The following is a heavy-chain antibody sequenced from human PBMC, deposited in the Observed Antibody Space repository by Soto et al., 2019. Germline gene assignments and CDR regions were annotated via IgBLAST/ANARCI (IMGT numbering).Heavy chain of an antibody. J-gene: IGHJ4*02. Sequence: XXTLSLPFTVSSGSISSSSYYWGSIRQPPGKGLEWIGSIYYSGSTYYNPSLKSRVTISVDTSKNQFSLKLSSVTDADTAVYYCARLIGGYSYGSRDYWGQGTLVTVSS. CDR2: IYYSGST. D-gene: IGHD5-18*01. V-gene: IGHV4-39*01. CDR1: SGSISSSSYY. CDR3: ARLIGGYSYGSRDY.